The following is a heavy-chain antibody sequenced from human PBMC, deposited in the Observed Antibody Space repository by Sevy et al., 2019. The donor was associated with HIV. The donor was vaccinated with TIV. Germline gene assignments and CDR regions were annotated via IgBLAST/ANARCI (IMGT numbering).Heavy chain of an antibody. CDR2: INQDGSDR. Sequence: GGSLRLSCAASGFTFSSYEMNWVRQAPGKGLEWVANINQDGSDRHYVDSVKGRFTISRDNARQSVYLQMNSLRVEDTAVYYCARVDCGSITCQGRDPFDIWGQGTTVTVSS. V-gene: IGHV3-7*03. CDR1: GFTFSSYE. J-gene: IGHJ3*02. CDR3: ARVDCGSITCQGRDPFDI. D-gene: IGHD2-2*01.